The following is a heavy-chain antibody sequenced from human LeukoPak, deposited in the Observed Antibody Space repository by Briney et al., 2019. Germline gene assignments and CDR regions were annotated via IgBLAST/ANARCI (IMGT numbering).Heavy chain of an antibody. CDR3: ARVPYSSSWYGYGWFDP. CDR2: IYYSGST. J-gene: IGHJ5*02. D-gene: IGHD6-13*01. Sequence: SETLSLTCTVSGGSISSYYWSWIRQPPGKGLEWIGYIYYSGSTNYNPSLKSRVTISVDTSKNQFSLKLSSVTAADTAVYYCARVPYSSSWYGYGWFDPSGQGTLVTVSS. CDR1: GGSISSYY. V-gene: IGHV4-59*01.